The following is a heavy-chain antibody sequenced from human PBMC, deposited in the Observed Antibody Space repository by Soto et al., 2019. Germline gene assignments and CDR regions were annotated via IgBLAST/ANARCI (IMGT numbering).Heavy chain of an antibody. Sequence: SETLSLTCTVSGGSISSYYWSWIRQPPGKGLEWIGYIYYSGSTNYNPSLKSRVTISVDTSKNQFSLKLSSVTAADTAVYYCARSTGYGSGSYYTTTLVLGVPWFDPWGQGTLVTVSS. D-gene: IGHD3-10*01. CDR2: IYYSGST. CDR1: GGSISSYY. V-gene: IGHV4-59*01. CDR3: ARSTGYGSGSYYTTTLVLGVPWFDP. J-gene: IGHJ5*02.